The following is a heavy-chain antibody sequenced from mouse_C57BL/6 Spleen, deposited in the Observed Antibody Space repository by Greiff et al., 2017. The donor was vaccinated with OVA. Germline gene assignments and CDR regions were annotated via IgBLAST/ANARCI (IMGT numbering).Heavy chain of an antibody. J-gene: IGHJ2*01. V-gene: IGHV14-4*01. CDR1: GFNIKDDY. Sequence: VQLQQSGAELVRPGASVKLSCTASGFNIKDDYMHWVKQRPEQGLEWIGWIDPENGDTEYASKFQGKATITADTSSNTAYLQLSSLTSEDTAVYYCTTGGPTGYFDYWGQGTTLTVSS. D-gene: IGHD1-1*01. CDR3: TTGGPTGYFDY. CDR2: IDPENGDT.